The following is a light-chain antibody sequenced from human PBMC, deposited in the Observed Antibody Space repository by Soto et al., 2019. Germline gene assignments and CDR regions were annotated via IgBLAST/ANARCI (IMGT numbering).Light chain of an antibody. CDR3: QHANNFPRT. CDR2: GAS. CDR1: HDLNKW. Sequence: DIQMTQSPSSVSASVGDRVTITCRASHDLNKWLAWYQQKPGKAPKLLIYGASNLQSGVPSRFSGSGFGTEFTPTINSLQPEDFATYYCQHANNFPRTFGGGIKVEIK. J-gene: IGKJ4*01. V-gene: IGKV1-12*01.